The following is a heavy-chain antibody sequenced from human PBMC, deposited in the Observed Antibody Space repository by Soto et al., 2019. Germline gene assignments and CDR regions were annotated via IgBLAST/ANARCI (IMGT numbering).Heavy chain of an antibody. CDR3: AREGGAYCGGDCYFYFDY. Sequence: GGSLRLSCAASGFTFSSYWMSWVRQAPGKGLEWVANINQDGSEKYYVDSVKGRFTISRDNAKNSLYLQMNSLRAEDTAVYYCAREGGAYCGGDCYFYFDYCGQGTLVTVSS. J-gene: IGHJ4*02. V-gene: IGHV3-7*01. CDR1: GFTFSSYW. D-gene: IGHD2-21*02. CDR2: INQDGSEK.